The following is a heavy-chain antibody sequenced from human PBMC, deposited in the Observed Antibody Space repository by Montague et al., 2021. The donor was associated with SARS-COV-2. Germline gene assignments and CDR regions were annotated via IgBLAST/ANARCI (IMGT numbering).Heavy chain of an antibody. CDR3: AKLPSRDGYNLRDY. V-gene: IGHV3-9*01. J-gene: IGHJ4*02. Sequence: SLRLSCAASGFTFDDYAMHWVRQAPGKVLEWVSGISWNSGSIGXXXSXXGRFTISRDNAKNSLYLQLNSLRAEATALYYCAKLPSRDGYNLRDYWGQGTLVTVSS. D-gene: IGHD5-24*01. CDR1: GFTFDDYA. CDR2: ISWNSGSI.